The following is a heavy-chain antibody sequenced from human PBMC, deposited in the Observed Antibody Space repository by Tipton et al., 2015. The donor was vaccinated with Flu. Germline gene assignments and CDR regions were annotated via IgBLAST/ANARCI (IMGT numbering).Heavy chain of an antibody. V-gene: IGHV4-31*03. CDR1: GGSISSGGYY. CDR3: ARGGATGEDYFDY. Sequence: TLSLTCTVSGGSISSGGYYWSWIRQHPGKGLEWIGYIYYSGSTYYSPSLKSRVTISVDTSKNQFSLKLSSVTAADTAVYYCARGGATGEDYFDYWGQGTLVTVSS. J-gene: IGHJ4*02. CDR2: IYYSGST. D-gene: IGHD5-12*01.